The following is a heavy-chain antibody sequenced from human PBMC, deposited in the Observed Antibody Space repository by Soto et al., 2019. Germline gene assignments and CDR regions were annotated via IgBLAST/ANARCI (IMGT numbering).Heavy chain of an antibody. CDR1: GGSMSSYY. CDR2: IYYSGST. CDR3: ASWGVYCTSTSCFERWFDP. V-gene: IGHV4-59*08. D-gene: IGHD2-2*01. J-gene: IGHJ5*02. Sequence: QVQLQESGPGLVKPSETLSLTCTVSGGSMSSYYWSWIRQPPGKGLEWIGYIYYSGSTNYNPSLKSPATISVDTSEEQFSLKLSSVTAADTAVYYCASWGVYCTSTSCFERWFDPWGQGILVTVSS.